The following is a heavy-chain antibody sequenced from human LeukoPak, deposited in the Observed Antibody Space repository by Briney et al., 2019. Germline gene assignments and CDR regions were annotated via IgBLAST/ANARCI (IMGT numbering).Heavy chain of an antibody. CDR2: ISWKSDSV. CDR3: AKDWSYGGNSWKYFGS. CDR1: GFTFDDYA. D-gene: IGHD4-23*01. V-gene: IGHV3-9*01. J-gene: IGHJ4*02. Sequence: SLRLSCAASGFTFDDYAMHWVRQAPGKGLEWVSGISWKSDSVGYADSVKGRFTISRDNAKNSLYLQMNSLRADDTALYYCAKDWSYGGNSWKYFGSWGQGTLVTVSS.